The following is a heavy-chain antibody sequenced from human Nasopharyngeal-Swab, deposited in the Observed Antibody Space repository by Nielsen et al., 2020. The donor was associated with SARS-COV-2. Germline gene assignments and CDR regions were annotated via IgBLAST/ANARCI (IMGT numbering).Heavy chain of an antibody. CDR2: IYSGGSST. Sequence: GESLKISCAASGFTFSSYAMSWVRQAPGKGLEWVSVIYSGGSSTYYADSVKGRFTISRDNSKNTLYLQMNSLRAEDTAVYYCAKVKSTHYYGSAKNYYYGMDVWGQGTTVTVSS. CDR3: AKVKSTHYYGSAKNYYYGMDV. D-gene: IGHD3-10*01. J-gene: IGHJ6*02. CDR1: GFTFSSYA. V-gene: IGHV3-23*03.